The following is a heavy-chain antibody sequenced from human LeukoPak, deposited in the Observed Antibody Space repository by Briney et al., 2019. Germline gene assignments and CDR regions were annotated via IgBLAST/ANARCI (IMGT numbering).Heavy chain of an antibody. Sequence: PSETLSLTCTVSGGSISSYYWSWIRQPPGKGLEWIGYICYSGSTNYNPSLKSRVTISVDTSKNQFSLKLSSVTAADTAVYYCARLRQGYYDSSGYYWGAYYYYYYMDVWGKGTTVTVSS. D-gene: IGHD3-22*01. J-gene: IGHJ6*03. CDR1: GGSISSYY. V-gene: IGHV4-59*08. CDR3: ARLRQGYYDSSGYYWGAYYYYYYMDV. CDR2: ICYSGST.